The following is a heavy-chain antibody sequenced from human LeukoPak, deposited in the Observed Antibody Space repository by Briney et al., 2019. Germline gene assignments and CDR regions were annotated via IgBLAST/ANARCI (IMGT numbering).Heavy chain of an antibody. CDR1: GFTFSSYA. J-gene: IGHJ3*02. CDR2: ITYDGSNK. CDR3: AREAVPSAFDI. Sequence: GRSLRLSCAASGFTFSSYAMHWVRQAPGKELEWVAVITYDGSNKYYADSVKGRFTISRDNSKNTLYLQMYSLRAEDTAVYYCAREAVPSAFDIWGQGTMVTVSS. V-gene: IGHV3-30-3*01.